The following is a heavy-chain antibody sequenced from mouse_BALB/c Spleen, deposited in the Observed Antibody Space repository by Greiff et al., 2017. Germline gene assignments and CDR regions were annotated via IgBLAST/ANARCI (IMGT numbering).Heavy chain of an antibody. CDR1: GFTFSSYG. D-gene: IGHD1-1*01. Sequence: EVQGVESGGDLVKPGGSLKLSCAASGFTFSSYGMSWVRQTPDKRLEWVATISSGGSYTYYPDSVKGRFTISRDNAKNTLYLQMSSLKSEDTAMYYCARLDYGSSYEAMDYWGQGTSVTVSS. J-gene: IGHJ4*01. V-gene: IGHV5-6*01. CDR2: ISSGGSYT. CDR3: ARLDYGSSYEAMDY.